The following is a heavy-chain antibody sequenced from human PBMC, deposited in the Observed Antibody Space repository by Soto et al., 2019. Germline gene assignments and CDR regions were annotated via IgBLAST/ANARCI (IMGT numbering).Heavy chain of an antibody. D-gene: IGHD5-18*01. V-gene: IGHV3-66*01. CDR1: AFTVSSNY. Sequence: GGSLRLSCAASAFTVSSNYMTWVRQAPGKGLEWVAVIYTSGNTDYADSVKGRFTISRDNSKNAVSLQMNSLRTEDTAVYYCARGRATAISFVFDYWGQGTLVTVSS. CDR3: ARGRATAISFVFDY. CDR2: IYTSGNT. J-gene: IGHJ4*02.